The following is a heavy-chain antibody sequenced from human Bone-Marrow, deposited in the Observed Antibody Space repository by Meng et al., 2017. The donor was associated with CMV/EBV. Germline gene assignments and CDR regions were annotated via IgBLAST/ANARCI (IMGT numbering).Heavy chain of an antibody. CDR2: IYYSGST. D-gene: IGHD2-2*01. CDR3: ARVLHGSTSCSSDP. J-gene: IGHJ6*02. CDR1: GGSISSYY. Sequence: SETLSLTCTVSGGSISSYYWSWIRQLPGKGLEWIGYIYYSGSTNYNPSLKSRVTISVDTSKNQFSLKLSSVTAADTAVYYCARVLHGSTSCSSDPWGQGTTVTVSS. V-gene: IGHV4-59*01.